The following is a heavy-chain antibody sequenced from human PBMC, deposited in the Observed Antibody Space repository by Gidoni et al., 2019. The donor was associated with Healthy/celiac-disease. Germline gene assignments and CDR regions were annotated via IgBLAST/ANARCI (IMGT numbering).Heavy chain of an antibody. V-gene: IGHV3-9*01. CDR3: AKDILGYCSSTSCYGYAFDI. CDR1: GFPFDHYA. Sequence: EVQLVASGGGLVQPGRSLRLSSAASGFPFDHYALHWVRQAPGKGLEGGSGISWKSGSIGYADSVKGRFTISRDNAKNSLYLQMNSLRAEDTALYYCAKDILGYCSSTSCYGYAFDIWGQGTMVTVSS. CDR2: ISWKSGSI. J-gene: IGHJ3*02. D-gene: IGHD2-2*01.